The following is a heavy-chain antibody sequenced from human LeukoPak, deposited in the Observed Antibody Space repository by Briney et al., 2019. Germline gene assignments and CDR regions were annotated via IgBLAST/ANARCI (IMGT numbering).Heavy chain of an antibody. J-gene: IGHJ4*02. V-gene: IGHV4-31*03. CDR3: ASFGYSSGWYLARGFDY. CDR1: GGSISSGGYS. Sequence: SETLSLTCTVSGGSISSGGYSWSWIRQHPGKGLEWIGYIYYSGSTYYNPSLKSRVTISVDTSKNQFSLKLSSVTAADTAVYYCASFGYSSGWYLARGFDYWGQGTLVTVSS. CDR2: IYYSGST. D-gene: IGHD6-19*01.